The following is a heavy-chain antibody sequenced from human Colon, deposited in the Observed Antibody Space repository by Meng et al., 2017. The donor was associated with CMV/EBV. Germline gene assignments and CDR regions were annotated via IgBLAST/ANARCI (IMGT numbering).Heavy chain of an antibody. J-gene: IGHJ4*02. Sequence: YGMGWVRQGPGKGLEWVSGINWGGAVTSYADSVQGRFTISRDNAKNSLYLQLDSLRAEDTALYYCVRAVGFCSKASCYAYYFDNWGQGSLVTVSS. CDR3: VRAVGFCSKASCYAYYFDN. CDR1: YG. CDR2: INWGGAVT. V-gene: IGHV3-20*03. D-gene: IGHD4-11*01.